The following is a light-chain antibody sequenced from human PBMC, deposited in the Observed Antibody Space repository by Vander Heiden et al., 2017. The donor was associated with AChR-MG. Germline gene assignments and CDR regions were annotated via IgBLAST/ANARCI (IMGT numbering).Light chain of an antibody. CDR3: SSYISSSTVV. CDR1: SSDVGGYNY. CDR2: DVS. J-gene: IGLJ2*01. Sequence: QSALTQPASVSGSPGQSLTISCTGTSSDVGGYNYVSWYQQHPGKAPKLMIYDVSNRPSGVSYRFSGSKSGNTASLTISGLQTEDEADYYCSSYISSSTVVFGGGTKLTVL. V-gene: IGLV2-14*03.